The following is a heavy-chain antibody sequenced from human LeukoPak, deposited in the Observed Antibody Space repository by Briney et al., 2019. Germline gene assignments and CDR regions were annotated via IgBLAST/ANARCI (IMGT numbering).Heavy chain of an antibody. J-gene: IGHJ5*02. Sequence: GGSLRLSCAASGFTFSNAWMSWVRQAPGKGLEWVGRIKSKTDGGTTDYAAPVKGRFTISRDDSKNTLYLQMNSLKTEDTAVYYCTTYITMVRGVIMTGDWFDPWGQGTLATVSS. CDR1: GFTFSNAW. V-gene: IGHV3-15*01. D-gene: IGHD3-10*01. CDR3: TTYITMVRGVIMTGDWFDP. CDR2: IKSKTDGGTT.